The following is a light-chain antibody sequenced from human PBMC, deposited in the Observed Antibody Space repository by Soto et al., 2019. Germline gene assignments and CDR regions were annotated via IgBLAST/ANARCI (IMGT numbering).Light chain of an antibody. V-gene: IGLV1-51*01. J-gene: IGLJ3*02. CDR3: ASWDRSLSAGV. CDR1: DSNIGNYF. Sequence: QSVLTQPPSVSAAPGQRVTISCSGSDSNIGNYFVSWFQHFPGTAPKLLIFDNDKRPSEIPDRFSASKSGTSATLAITGLQTGDEADYYCASWDRSLSAGVFGGGTKLTVL. CDR2: DND.